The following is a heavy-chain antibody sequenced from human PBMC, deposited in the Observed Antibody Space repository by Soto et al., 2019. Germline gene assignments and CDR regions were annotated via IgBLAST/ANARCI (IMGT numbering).Heavy chain of an antibody. D-gene: IGHD1-1*01. J-gene: IGHJ1*01. Sequence: AAGKVSCKASGYTFTRYRMIWVRQAPGQGLEWMGWISAYNGNTNYAQKLQGRVTMTTDTSTSTAYMELRSLRSDDTAVYYCARDGKVLPAPYFPHWAQATLVT. CDR2: ISAYNGNT. V-gene: IGHV1-18*04. CDR1: GYTFTRYR. CDR3: ARDGKVLPAPYFPH.